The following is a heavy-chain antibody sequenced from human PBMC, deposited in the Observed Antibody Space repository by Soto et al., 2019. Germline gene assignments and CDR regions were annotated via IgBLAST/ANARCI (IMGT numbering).Heavy chain of an antibody. CDR2: ISTYTGNT. V-gene: IGHV1-18*01. CDR1: GYTFTNYD. CDR3: ARGYYYGSGRPTPGGIAV. D-gene: IGHD3-10*01. Sequence: QVHLVQSGAEVKKPGASVKVSCKASGYTFTNYDINWVRQAPGQGLEWMGWISTYTGNTNYAQKLQGRVTMTTDTSTSTAYMELRSLRSDDTAVYYCARGYYYGSGRPTPGGIAVWGQGTTVTVSS. J-gene: IGHJ6*02.